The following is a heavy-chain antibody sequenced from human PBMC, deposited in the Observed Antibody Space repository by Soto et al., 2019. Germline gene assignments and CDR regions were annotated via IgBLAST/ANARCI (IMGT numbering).Heavy chain of an antibody. J-gene: IGHJ1*01. D-gene: IGHD4-17*01. CDR2: ISGSGGST. V-gene: IGHV3-23*01. CDR3: AKPRLRSVREGGEYFQH. CDR1: GFTFSSYA. Sequence: GGSLRLSCAASGFTFSSYAMSWVRQAPGKGLEWVSAISGSGGSTYYADSVKGRFTISRDNSKNTLYLQMNSLRAEDTAVYYCAKPRLRSVREGGEYFQHWGQGTLVTVSS.